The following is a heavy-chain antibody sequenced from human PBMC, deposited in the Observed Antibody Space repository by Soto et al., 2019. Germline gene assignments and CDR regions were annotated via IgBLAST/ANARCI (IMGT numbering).Heavy chain of an antibody. D-gene: IGHD3-16*01. Sequence: SGALSLMSQVSCGSVTRRKHYSVWCRRRRGKGVEWDAVFHYTETHYYNPPLRSRITMSIDTSNNRFSLSLSSVTPADKATYFCSTYSYYDHSRGYHDSWGQRTLFNVCYG. CDR2: FHYTETH. CDR1: CGSVTRRKHY. V-gene: IGHV4-39*01. CDR3: STYSYYDHSRGYHDSWGQRTLFNVCYG. J-gene: IGHJ6*01.